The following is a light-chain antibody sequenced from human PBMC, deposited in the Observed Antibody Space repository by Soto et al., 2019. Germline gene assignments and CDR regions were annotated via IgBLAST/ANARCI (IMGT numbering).Light chain of an antibody. Sequence: DIQMTQSPSTLSASVGDRVTITCWASQSINRWLAWYQHKPGKAPKLLIYNAFTSESGVPSRFSGSGSGTEFTLTISSLQPDDFATYYCQQYINWPLTFGGGTNVEI. V-gene: IGKV1-5*01. CDR1: QSINRW. J-gene: IGKJ4*01. CDR2: NAF. CDR3: QQYINWPLT.